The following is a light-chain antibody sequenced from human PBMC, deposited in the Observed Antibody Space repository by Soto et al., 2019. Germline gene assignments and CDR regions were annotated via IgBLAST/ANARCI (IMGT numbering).Light chain of an antibody. CDR2: DDS. V-gene: IGLV3-21*02. J-gene: IGLJ1*01. CDR1: NIESKS. CDR3: QVWDSSSDHLV. Sequence: SYELTQHPSVSVAAGQAAKITCGGNNIESKSVHWYQQKPGQAPVLVVYDDSDRPSGIPERFSGSNSGNTATLTISRVEAGDEADYYCQVWDSSSDHLVFGTGTKVTVL.